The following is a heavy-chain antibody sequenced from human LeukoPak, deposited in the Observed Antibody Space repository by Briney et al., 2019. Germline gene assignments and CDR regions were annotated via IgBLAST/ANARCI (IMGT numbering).Heavy chain of an antibody. CDR3: ARDRQSELYYYDSSGYIHAFDI. V-gene: IGHV1-46*01. Sequence: ASVKVSCKASGYTFTSYYMHWVRQAPGQGLEWMGIINPSGGSTSYAQKFQGRVTMTRDTSTSTVYMELRSLRSDDTAVYYCARDRQSELYYYDSSGYIHAFDIWGQGTMVTVSS. CDR2: INPSGGST. CDR1: GYTFTSYY. J-gene: IGHJ3*02. D-gene: IGHD3-22*01.